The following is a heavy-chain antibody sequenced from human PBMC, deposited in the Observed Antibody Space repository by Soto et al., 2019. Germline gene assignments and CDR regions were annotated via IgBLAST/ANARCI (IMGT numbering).Heavy chain of an antibody. Sequence: GESLKISCKGSGYSFTSYWISWVRQMPGKGLEWLGRIYPRDSYTKYSPSFQGQVTISADKSLSTAYLQWSSLKASDTAMYYCARNIVATKYYYYGMDVWGQGTTVTVLL. J-gene: IGHJ6*02. CDR3: ARNIVATKYYYYGMDV. CDR2: IYPRDSYT. V-gene: IGHV5-10-1*04. D-gene: IGHD5-12*01. CDR1: GYSFTSYW.